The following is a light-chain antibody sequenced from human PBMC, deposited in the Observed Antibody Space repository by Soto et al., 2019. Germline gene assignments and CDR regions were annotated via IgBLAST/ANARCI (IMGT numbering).Light chain of an antibody. J-gene: IGKJ1*01. CDR2: DVS. Sequence: DIQMTQFPSTLSASVGDRVTITCRASQNIGSWLAWYQQKPGKAPKLLIYDVSNLETGVPSRFSGSGSGTDFTLTISSLQPEDFASYYCQQASSFPWAFGQGTQVDIK. CDR1: QNIGSW. V-gene: IGKV1-12*01. CDR3: QQASSFPWA.